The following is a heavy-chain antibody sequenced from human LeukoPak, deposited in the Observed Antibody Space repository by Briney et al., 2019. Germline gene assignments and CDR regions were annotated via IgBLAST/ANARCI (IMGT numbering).Heavy chain of an antibody. CDR3: ARAKSEMATIISFDY. D-gene: IGHD5-24*01. J-gene: IGHJ4*02. V-gene: IGHV4-30-4*01. CDR2: IYYSGST. CDR1: GGSISSGDYY. Sequence: SQTLSLTCTVSGGSISSGDYYWSWIRQPPGKGLEWIGYIYYSGSTYYNPSLKGRVTISVDTSKNQFSLKLSSVTAADTAVYYCARAKSEMATIISFDYWGQGTLVTVSS.